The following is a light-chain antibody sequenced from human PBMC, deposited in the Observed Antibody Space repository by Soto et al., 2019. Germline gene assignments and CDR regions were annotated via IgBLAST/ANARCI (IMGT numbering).Light chain of an antibody. V-gene: IGKV1-5*03. Sequence: DIQMTQSPSTLSASLGDRVTITCRASQSISSWLAWYQQKPGKAPKVLIYKASSLESGVPSRFSGSGSGTEFTLTISSLQPDDFGTYYCQQYNNYPRTFGQGTKVEV. J-gene: IGKJ1*01. CDR1: QSISSW. CDR2: KAS. CDR3: QQYNNYPRT.